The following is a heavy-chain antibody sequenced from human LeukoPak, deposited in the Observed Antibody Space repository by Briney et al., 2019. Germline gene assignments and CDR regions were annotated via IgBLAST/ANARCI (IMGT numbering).Heavy chain of an antibody. CDR1: GFTFSSHA. J-gene: IGHJ4*02. Sequence: GGSLRLSCAASGFTFSSHAMSWVRQAPGKGLEWVSAISGSGGSTYYADSVKGRLTISRDNSKNTLYLQMNSLRAEDTAVYYCAKVARDSTYYDILTGYYLYYFDYWGQGTLVTVSS. CDR2: ISGSGGST. D-gene: IGHD3-9*01. V-gene: IGHV3-23*01. CDR3: AKVARDSTYYDILTGYYLYYFDY.